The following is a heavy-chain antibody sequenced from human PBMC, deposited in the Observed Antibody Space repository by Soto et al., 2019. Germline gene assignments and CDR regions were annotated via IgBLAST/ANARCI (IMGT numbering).Heavy chain of an antibody. J-gene: IGHJ3*01. Sequence: ASVKVSCKASGYTFTSYYMHWVRQAPGQGLEWMGIINPSGGSTSYAQKFQGRVTMTRDTSTSTVYMELSSLRSEDTAVYYCAREGYSSGWYGGERYAFDVWGQGTMVTVSS. CDR1: GYTFTSYY. CDR3: AREGYSSGWYGGERYAFDV. CDR2: INPSGGST. V-gene: IGHV1-46*03. D-gene: IGHD6-19*01.